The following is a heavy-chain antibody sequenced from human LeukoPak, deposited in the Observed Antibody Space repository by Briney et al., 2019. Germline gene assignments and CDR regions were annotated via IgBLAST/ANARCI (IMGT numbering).Heavy chain of an antibody. J-gene: IGHJ5*02. V-gene: IGHV1-46*03. CDR3: ARDLGYYDSSGYSTHRYWFDP. CDR1: GYTFTSYY. CDR2: INPSGGST. Sequence: GPVKVSCKASGYTFTSYYMHWVRQAPGQGLEWMGIINPSGGSTSHAQKFQGRVTMTRDTSTSTVYMELSSLRSEDTAVYYCARDLGYYDSSGYSTHRYWFDPWGQGTLVTVSS. D-gene: IGHD3-22*01.